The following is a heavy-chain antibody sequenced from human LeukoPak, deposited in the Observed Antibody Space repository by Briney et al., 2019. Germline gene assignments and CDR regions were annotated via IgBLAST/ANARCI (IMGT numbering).Heavy chain of an antibody. Sequence: SETLSLTCAVSGASISSDGYSWSWIRQPPGKGLECIGYIYSSGSTYYNPSLKSRVTISVDTPNNQFSLKLSSVTAADTAVYYCARGYDFWSGLVGGWFDPWGQGTLVTVSS. V-gene: IGHV4-30-4*07. J-gene: IGHJ5*02. CDR3: ARGYDFWSGLVGGWFDP. CDR1: GASISSDGYS. D-gene: IGHD3-3*01. CDR2: IYSSGST.